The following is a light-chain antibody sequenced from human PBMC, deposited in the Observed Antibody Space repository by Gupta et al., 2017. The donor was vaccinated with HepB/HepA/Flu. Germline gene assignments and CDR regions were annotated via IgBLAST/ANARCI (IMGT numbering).Light chain of an antibody. CDR2: EVS. J-gene: IGLJ2*01. V-gene: IGLV2-23*02. Sequence: QSALTQPASVSVSPGPSITISCTGTSSDVGSYNLVSWYQQHPGKAPKLMMYEVSKRPSGVSTRGSGSKSGSNASLTISGRQDEDEADDYCCSSEGSSSGVFGGGTKLTVL. CDR3: CSSEGSSSGV. CDR1: SSDVGSYNL.